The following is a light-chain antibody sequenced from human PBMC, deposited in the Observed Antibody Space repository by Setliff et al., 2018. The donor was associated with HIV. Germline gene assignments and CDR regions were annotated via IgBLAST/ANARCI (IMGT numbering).Light chain of an antibody. J-gene: IGLJ1*01. Sequence: QSVLTQPRSVSGSRGQSITFSCTGTSSDIGAYDYVSWYQQHPGKAPKLMIYEVTKRPSGVPDRFSGSKSGNTASLTVSGLRSEDEAAYYCSSFAGSLYVFGTGTKVTVL. V-gene: IGLV2-11*01. CDR3: SSFAGSLYV. CDR1: SSDIGAYDY. CDR2: EVT.